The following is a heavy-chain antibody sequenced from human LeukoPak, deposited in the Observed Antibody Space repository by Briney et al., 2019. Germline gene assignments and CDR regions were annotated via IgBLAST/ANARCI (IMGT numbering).Heavy chain of an antibody. J-gene: IGHJ4*02. D-gene: IGHD3-22*01. CDR3: ARDYDSSGYEDAFDI. Sequence: SVKFSCKASGGTFSSYAISWVRQAPGQGLEWMGGIIPIFGTANYAQKFQGRVTITADKSTSTAYMELSSLRSEDTAVYYCARDYDSSGYEDAFDIWGQGTLVTVSS. V-gene: IGHV1-69*06. CDR2: IIPIFGTA. CDR1: GGTFSSYA.